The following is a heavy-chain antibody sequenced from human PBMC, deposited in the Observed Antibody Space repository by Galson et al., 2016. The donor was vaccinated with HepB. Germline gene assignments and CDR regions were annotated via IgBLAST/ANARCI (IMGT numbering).Heavy chain of an antibody. J-gene: IGHJ4*02. CDR1: GFTFTGSG. Sequence: SVKVSCKASGFTFTGSGVQWLRQARGQRLEWIGWIVVVNGNTNYAQKFQARVTITRDRSTSTAYMELSSLSAEGTAVYYCAAVNYYFDTDGYSLWGQGTLVTVSP. CDR3: AAVNYYFDTDGYSL. CDR2: IVVVNGNT. V-gene: IGHV1-58*01. D-gene: IGHD3-22*01.